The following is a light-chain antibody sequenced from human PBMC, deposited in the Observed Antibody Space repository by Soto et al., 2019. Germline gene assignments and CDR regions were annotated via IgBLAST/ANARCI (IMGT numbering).Light chain of an antibody. CDR3: QQRSSWPIT. V-gene: IGKV3-11*01. CDR2: DAS. J-gene: IGKJ5*01. Sequence: EIVLTQSPATLSLSPGERGTLSCRASQSVSNRLAWYQQKPGQAPRLLIYDASNRATGVPARFSGSGSGTDFTLTISSLEPEDFAVYYCQQRSSWPITFGQGTRLEIK. CDR1: QSVSNR.